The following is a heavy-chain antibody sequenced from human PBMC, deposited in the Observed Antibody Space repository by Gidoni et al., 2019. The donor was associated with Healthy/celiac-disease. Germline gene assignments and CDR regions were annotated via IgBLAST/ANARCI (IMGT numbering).Heavy chain of an antibody. Sequence: QVQLVESGGGVVQPGRSLRLSCAASGFTFSSYGMHWVRQAPGKGLEWVAVISYDGSNKYYADSVKGRFTISRDNSKNTLYLQMNSLRAEDTAVYYCAKDYYGSGSYPNNYYYYGMDVWGQGTTVTVSS. CDR3: AKDYYGSGSYPNNYYYYGMDV. CDR2: ISYDGSNK. V-gene: IGHV3-30*18. D-gene: IGHD3-10*01. CDR1: GFTFSSYG. J-gene: IGHJ6*02.